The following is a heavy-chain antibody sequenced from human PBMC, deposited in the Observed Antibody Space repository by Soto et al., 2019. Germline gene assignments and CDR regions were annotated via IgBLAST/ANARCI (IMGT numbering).Heavy chain of an antibody. CDR1: GFTFSSYA. Sequence: QVQLVESGGGVVQPGRSLRLSCAASGFTFSSYAMHWVRQAPGKGLEWVAGISYDGSNKYYADSVKGRFTISRDNSKNTLYLQMNSLRAEDTAVYYCARLRGYSYGYVDYWGQGTLVTVSS. CDR3: ARLRGYSYGYVDY. J-gene: IGHJ4*02. V-gene: IGHV3-30-3*01. CDR2: ISYDGSNK. D-gene: IGHD5-18*01.